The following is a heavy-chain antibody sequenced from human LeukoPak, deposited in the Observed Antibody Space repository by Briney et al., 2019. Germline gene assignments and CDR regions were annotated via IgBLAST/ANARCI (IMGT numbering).Heavy chain of an antibody. V-gene: IGHV3-21*01. D-gene: IGHD6-19*01. CDR1: GFTFSSYS. CDR2: ISSSSSYI. Sequence: GGSLRLSCGASGFTFSSYSMNWVRQAPGKGLEWVSSISSSSSYIYYADSVKGRFTISRDNAKNSLYLQMNSLRAEDTAVYYCASLNFDGRGYSSGWYVWYYYYYMDVWGKGTTVTVSS. CDR3: ASLNFDGRGYSSGWYVWYYYYYMDV. J-gene: IGHJ6*03.